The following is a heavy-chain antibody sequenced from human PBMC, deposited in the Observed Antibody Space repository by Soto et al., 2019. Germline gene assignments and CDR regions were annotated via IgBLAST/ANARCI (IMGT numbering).Heavy chain of an antibody. Sequence: EVQLVESGGGLVKPGGSLRLSCAASGFTFSNAWMNWVRQAPGKGLEWVGRIKSKTDGGTTDYAAPVKGRFTISRDDSKNTLYLQMNSLKTEDTAVYYCTTHSSGLGRFQFDYWGQGTLVTVSS. J-gene: IGHJ4*02. CDR3: TTHSSGLGRFQFDY. D-gene: IGHD3-10*01. CDR1: GFTFSNAW. V-gene: IGHV3-15*07. CDR2: IKSKTDGGTT.